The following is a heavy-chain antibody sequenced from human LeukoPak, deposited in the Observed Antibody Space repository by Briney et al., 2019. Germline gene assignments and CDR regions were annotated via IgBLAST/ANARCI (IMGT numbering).Heavy chain of an antibody. J-gene: IGHJ4*02. CDR2: INHSGST. CDR3: ARLGNFDY. D-gene: IGHD7-27*01. Sequence: PSETLSLTCAVYGGSSSGYYWSWIRQPPGKGLEWIGEINHSGSTYYNPSLKSRVTISVDTSKNQFSLKLSSVTAADTAVYYCARLGNFDYWGQGTLVTVSS. V-gene: IGHV4-34*01. CDR1: GGSSSGYY.